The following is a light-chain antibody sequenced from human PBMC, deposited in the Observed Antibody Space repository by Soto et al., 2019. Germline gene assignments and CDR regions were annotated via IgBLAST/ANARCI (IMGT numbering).Light chain of an antibody. Sequence: EIVMTQSPATLSVSPGERATLSCRASLFFSSILALYQQKPGQVLRLLIFGASPRAIGFPASLIGSVFGTEFPLTFSSLQSEDFAVYYCQQYNNWPPWTFGQGTKVDIK. CDR1: LFFSSI. V-gene: IGKV3-15*01. CDR3: QQYNNWPPWT. CDR2: GAS. J-gene: IGKJ1*01.